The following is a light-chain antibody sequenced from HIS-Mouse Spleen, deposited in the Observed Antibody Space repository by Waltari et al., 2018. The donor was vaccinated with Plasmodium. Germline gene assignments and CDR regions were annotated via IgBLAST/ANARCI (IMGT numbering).Light chain of an antibody. V-gene: IGKV1-33*01. Sequence: DIQMTQSPSPLSASVGDRVTITCQASQDISNYLNWYQQKPGKAPKLLIYDASNLETGIPSRFSGSGSGTDFTFTISSLQPEDIATYYCQQYDNRPVTFGGGTKVEIK. CDR3: QQYDNRPVT. CDR1: QDISNY. J-gene: IGKJ4*01. CDR2: DAS.